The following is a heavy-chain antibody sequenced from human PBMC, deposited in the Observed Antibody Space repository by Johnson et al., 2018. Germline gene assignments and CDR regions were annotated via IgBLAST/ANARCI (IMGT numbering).Heavy chain of an antibody. V-gene: IGHV3-30*18. CDR1: GITFSSYG. CDR3: AKASYYDSSGYYLPPEYFQH. Sequence: VQLVESGGGVVQPGRSLRLSCAASGITFSSYGMHWVRQAPGKGLEWVAVISYDGSNKYYADSVKGRFTISRDNSKNTQYLQMNSLRAEDTAVYYCAKASYYDSSGYYLPPEYFQHWCQGTLVTVSS. CDR2: ISYDGSNK. D-gene: IGHD3-22*01. J-gene: IGHJ1*01.